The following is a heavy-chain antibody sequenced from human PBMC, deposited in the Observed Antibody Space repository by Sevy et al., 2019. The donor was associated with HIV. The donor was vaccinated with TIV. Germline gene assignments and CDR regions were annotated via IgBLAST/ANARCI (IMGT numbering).Heavy chain of an antibody. Sequence: ASVKVSCKASGGTFSSYAISWVRQAPGQGLEWMGRIIPILGIANYAKKFQGRVTITADKSTSTAYMELSSMRSEDTAVYYCAREGPAWYSSSWPPYFDYWGQGTLVTVSS. CDR1: GGTFSSYA. V-gene: IGHV1-69*04. D-gene: IGHD6-13*01. CDR3: AREGPAWYSSSWPPYFDY. CDR2: IIPILGIA. J-gene: IGHJ4*02.